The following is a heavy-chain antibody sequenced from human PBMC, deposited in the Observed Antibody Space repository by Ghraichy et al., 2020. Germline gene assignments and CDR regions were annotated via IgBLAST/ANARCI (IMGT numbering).Heavy chain of an antibody. V-gene: IGHV4-39*01. CDR3: ASLPSSSSPDQPSP. D-gene: IGHD6-6*01. CDR2: IYYSGST. J-gene: IGHJ5*02. CDR1: GGSISSSSYY. Sequence: SQTLSLTCTVSGGSISSSSYYWGWIRQPPGKGLEWIGSIYYSGSTYYNPSLKSRVTISVDTSKNQFSLKLSSVTAADTAVYYCASLPSSSSPDQPSPWGQGTLVTVSS.